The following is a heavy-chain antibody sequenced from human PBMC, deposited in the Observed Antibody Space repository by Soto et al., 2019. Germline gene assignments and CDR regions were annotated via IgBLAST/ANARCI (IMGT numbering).Heavy chain of an antibody. CDR2: IYHSGST. D-gene: IGHD3-22*01. CDR3: ARADYYDSSGYYDY. V-gene: IGHV4-30-2*01. Sequence: SDTLSLTCAVSGGSISSGGYSWSWIRQPPGKGLEWIGYIYHSGSTYYNPSLKSRVTISVDRSKNQFSLKLSSVTAADTAVYYCARADYYDSSGYYDYWGQGTLVTVSS. CDR1: GGSISSGGYS. J-gene: IGHJ4*02.